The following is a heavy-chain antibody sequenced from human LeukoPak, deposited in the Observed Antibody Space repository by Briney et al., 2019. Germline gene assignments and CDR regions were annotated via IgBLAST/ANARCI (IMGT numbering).Heavy chain of an antibody. CDR2: IWYDGSKT. D-gene: IGHD2-2*01. CDR1: GFTFTNYG. V-gene: IGHV3-33*01. CDR3: AREECSTTPCYAY. Sequence: PGGSLGLSCTTSGFTFTNYGINWVRQAPGKGLEWVAAIWYDGSKTSYTDSVKGRFTVSRDISKNTVYLQMNGLKAEDTAVYYCAREECSTTPCYAYWGQGTRVTVSS. J-gene: IGHJ4*02.